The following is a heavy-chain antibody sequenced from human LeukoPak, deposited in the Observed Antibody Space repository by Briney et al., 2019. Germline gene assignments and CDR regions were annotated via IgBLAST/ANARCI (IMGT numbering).Heavy chain of an antibody. CDR1: GFTFSTYS. V-gene: IGHV3-21*04. J-gene: IGHJ4*02. D-gene: IGHD3-10*01. CDR2: ISSGSNYV. Sequence: GGSLRLSCAASGFTFSTYSMNWVRQAPGKGLEWVSSISSGSNYVYYADSVKGRFTISRDDAKNSLYLQMNSLRAEDTALYYCAKDLDYYGSGYDYWGQGTLVTVSS. CDR3: AKDLDYYGSGYDY.